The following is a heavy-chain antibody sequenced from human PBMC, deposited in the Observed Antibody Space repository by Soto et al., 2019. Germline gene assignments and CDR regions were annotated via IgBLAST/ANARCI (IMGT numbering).Heavy chain of an antibody. D-gene: IGHD4-17*01. J-gene: IGHJ6*02. CDR2: IYFSGSA. V-gene: IGHV4-39*01. Sequence: QLQLQESGPGLVKPSETLSLTCTVSGGSISSSTYYWGWIRQPPGKGLEWIGMIYFSGSAYYNPSVLGGVTISIDTSKNQSSLRLSSVDAADTSVYYCARHVVDYGDYASYYYYGMDVWGRGTTVTVSS. CDR1: GGSISSSTYY. CDR3: ARHVVDYGDYASYYYYGMDV.